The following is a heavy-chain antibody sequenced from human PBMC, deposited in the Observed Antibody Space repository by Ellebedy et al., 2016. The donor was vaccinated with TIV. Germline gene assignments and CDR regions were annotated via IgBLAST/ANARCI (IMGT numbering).Heavy chain of an antibody. J-gene: IGHJ4*02. CDR3: ARDCNGGDCYRANAFDY. Sequence: ASVKVSCKASGGTFSSYAISWVRQAPGQGLEWMGGIIPIFGTANYAQKFQGRVTITADESTSTAYMELSSLRSEDTAVYYCARDCNGGDCYRANAFDYWGQGTLVTVSS. CDR1: GGTFSSYA. CDR2: IIPIFGTA. V-gene: IGHV1-69*13. D-gene: IGHD2-21*02.